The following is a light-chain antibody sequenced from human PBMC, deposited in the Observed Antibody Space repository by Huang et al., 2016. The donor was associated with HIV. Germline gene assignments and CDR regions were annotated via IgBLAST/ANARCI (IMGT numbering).Light chain of an antibody. J-gene: IGKJ1*01. CDR2: GGS. Sequence: EIVMTQSPATLSLSPGERATLSCRASQRIGTNLAWYQQNPGQAPRLLIYGGSTRASGIPDRFSGSGSGTEFTLTIYSLQAEDFAVYYCQQYQVWPLATFGQGTRVEIK. CDR1: QRIGTN. CDR3: QQYQVWPLAT. V-gene: IGKV3-15*01.